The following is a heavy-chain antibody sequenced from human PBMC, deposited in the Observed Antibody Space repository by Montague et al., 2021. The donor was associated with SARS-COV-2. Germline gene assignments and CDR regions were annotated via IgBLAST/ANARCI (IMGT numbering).Heavy chain of an antibody. D-gene: IGHD3-3*01. Sequence: SETLSLTCTVSGGSISSSSYYWGWIRQPPGKGLEWIGSIYYSGSIYYNPSLKSRVTISVDTSKNQFSLKLSSVTAADTAVYYCARSPRHYDFWSGYLPGHFDYWGQGTLVTVSS. J-gene: IGHJ4*02. V-gene: IGHV4-39*01. CDR1: GGSISSSSYY. CDR3: ARSPRHYDFWSGYLPGHFDY. CDR2: IYYSGSI.